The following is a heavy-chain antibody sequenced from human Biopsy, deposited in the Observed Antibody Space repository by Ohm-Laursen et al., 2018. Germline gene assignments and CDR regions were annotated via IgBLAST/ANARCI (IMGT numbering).Heavy chain of an antibody. D-gene: IGHD4-23*01. Sequence: PSETLSLTWIVSGGSFTGHYWTWIRQPPGKGLEWIGHISHTGYTSYKSSLKSRVTISLDTSRKHFSLRLTSLAAADTAVYYCARGSNEYGGLYFPHWGQGTLVTVSS. J-gene: IGHJ1*01. CDR1: GGSFTGHY. V-gene: IGHV4-59*11. CDR3: ARGSNEYGGLYFPH. CDR2: ISHTGYT.